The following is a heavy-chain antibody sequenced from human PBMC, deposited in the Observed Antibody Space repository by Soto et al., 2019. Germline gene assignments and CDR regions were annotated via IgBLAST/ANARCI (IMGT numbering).Heavy chain of an antibody. J-gene: IGHJ6*02. D-gene: IGHD6-19*01. V-gene: IGHV4-59*01. CDR2: IYYSGST. CDR3: ARDGYSSGWGVGYGMDV. Sequence: KPSETLSLTCTVSGGSISSYYWSWIRQPPGKGLEWIGYIYYSGSTNYNPSLKSRVTISVDTSKNQFSLKLSSVTAADTAVYYCARDGYSSGWGVGYGMDVWGQGTTVTAP. CDR1: GGSISSYY.